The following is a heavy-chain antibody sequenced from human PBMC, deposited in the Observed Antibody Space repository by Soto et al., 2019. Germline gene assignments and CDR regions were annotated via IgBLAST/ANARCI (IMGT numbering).Heavy chain of an antibody. CDR2: IIPIFGTA. CDR3: ARYPTDYYYYGMDV. V-gene: IGHV1-69*12. J-gene: IGHJ6*02. CDR1: GGTFSSYA. Sequence: QVQLVQSGAEVKKPGSSVKVSCKASGGTFSSYAISWVRQAPGQGLEWMGGIIPIFGTADYAQKFQGRVTIAADEATSAGYMELSRRRAEETAVYYCARYPTDYYYYGMDVWGQGTTVTVSS.